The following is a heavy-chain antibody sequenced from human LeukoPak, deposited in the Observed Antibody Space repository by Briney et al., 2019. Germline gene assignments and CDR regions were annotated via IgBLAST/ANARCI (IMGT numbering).Heavy chain of an antibody. V-gene: IGHV1-2*02. D-gene: IGHD3-22*01. CDR1: GYTFTGYY. CDR2: INPNSGGT. Sequence: ASVKVSCKASGYTFTGYYMHWVRQAPGQGLEWMGWINPNSGGTNYAQKFQGRVTMTRDTSISTAYMELSRLRSDDTAVYYCARDPREKYYYDSSGWLDVWGQGTTVTVS. J-gene: IGHJ6*02. CDR3: ARDPREKYYYDSSGWLDV.